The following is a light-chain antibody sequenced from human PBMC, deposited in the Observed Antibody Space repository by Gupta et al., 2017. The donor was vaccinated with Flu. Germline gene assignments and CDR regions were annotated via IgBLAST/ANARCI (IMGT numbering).Light chain of an antibody. CDR1: IYGIGRND. V-gene: IGLV1-47*01. CDR3: ASWDDSLGASV. J-gene: IGLJ3*02. Sequence: ERIYGIGRNDVYWYQQLPGTAPKLLSTSTDQRPSGVPERLSASKSGTSASLAISGLRSDDEASYYCASWDDSLGASVFGGGTKLTVL. CDR2: STD.